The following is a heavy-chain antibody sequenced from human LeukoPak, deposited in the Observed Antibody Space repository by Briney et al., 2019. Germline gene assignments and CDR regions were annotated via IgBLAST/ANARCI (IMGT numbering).Heavy chain of an antibody. J-gene: IGHJ4*02. V-gene: IGHV4-30-2*01. Sequence: PSQTLSLTCTVSGGSISSGGYYWSWIRQPPGKGLEWIGEIYHSGSTNYNPSLKSRVTISVDKSKNQFSLKLSSVTAADTAVYYCARDEQKQLGHWGQGTLVTVSS. CDR3: ARDEQKQLGH. CDR1: GGSISSGGYY. D-gene: IGHD6-13*01. CDR2: IYHSGST.